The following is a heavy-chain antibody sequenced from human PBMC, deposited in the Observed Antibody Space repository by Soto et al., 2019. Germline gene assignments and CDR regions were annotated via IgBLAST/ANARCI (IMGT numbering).Heavy chain of an antibody. CDR1: GFTFSSYA. CDR2: ISGSGGST. CDR3: AKDKVGATKTYYFDY. Sequence: EVQLLESGGGLVQPGGSLRLSCAASGFTFSSYAMSWVRQAPGKGLEWVSAISGSGGSTYYADSVKGRFTISRDNSKITLYLQMNSLRAEDTAVYYCAKDKVGATKTYYFDYWGQGTLVTVYS. J-gene: IGHJ4*02. V-gene: IGHV3-23*01. D-gene: IGHD1-26*01.